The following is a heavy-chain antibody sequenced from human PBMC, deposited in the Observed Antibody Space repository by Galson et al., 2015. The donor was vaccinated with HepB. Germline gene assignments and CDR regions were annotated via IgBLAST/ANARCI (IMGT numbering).Heavy chain of an antibody. CDR2: LWYDGTIR. V-gene: IGHV3-33*01. J-gene: IGHJ4*02. CDR3: ARDLGFGLDY. CDR1: RLSPRSSG. D-gene: IGHD3-16*01. Sequence: SLRLSRAASRLSPRSSGMYWVRQAPGKGLDWVAVLWYDGTIRYYRDSVRGRFTISRDNSKNTLYLQMSSLSAEDTAVYYCARDLGFGLDYWGQGTLVTVSS.